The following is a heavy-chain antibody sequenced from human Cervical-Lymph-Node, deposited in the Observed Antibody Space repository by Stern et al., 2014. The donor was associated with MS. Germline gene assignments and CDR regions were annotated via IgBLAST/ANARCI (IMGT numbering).Heavy chain of an antibody. CDR3: ARRYDLEHRRAFDI. D-gene: IGHD3-3*01. J-gene: IGHJ3*02. CDR1: GDSISSSTYY. V-gene: IGHV4-39*01. CDR2: MFYSGST. Sequence: QLQLQESGPGLVKPSETLSLICTVSGDSISSSTYYWGWIRQPPGKGLEWIGTMFYSGSTYYNPSLKRGATIAIDTSKTQFPLKRSFGTAADTAVYYCARRYDLEHRRAFDIWGRGTMVTVSS.